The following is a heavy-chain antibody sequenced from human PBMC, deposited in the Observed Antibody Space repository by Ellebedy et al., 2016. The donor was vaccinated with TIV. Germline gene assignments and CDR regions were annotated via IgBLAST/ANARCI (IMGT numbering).Heavy chain of an antibody. CDR2: IHYSGST. J-gene: IGHJ4*02. V-gene: IGHV4-31*03. Sequence: MPSETLSLTCTVSGGSISSGGYYWSWIRQQPGKGLEWIGYIHYSGSTYYNPSLKSRVTISVDTSKNQFSLKLSSVTAADTAVYYCARVKDGSGSYHDYWGQGTLVTVSS. D-gene: IGHD3-10*01. CDR1: GGSISSGGYY. CDR3: ARVKDGSGSYHDY.